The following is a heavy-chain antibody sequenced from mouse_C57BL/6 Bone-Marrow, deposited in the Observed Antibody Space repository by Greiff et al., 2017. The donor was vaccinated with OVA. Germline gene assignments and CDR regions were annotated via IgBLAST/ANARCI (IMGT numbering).Heavy chain of an antibody. V-gene: IGHV1-9*01. Sequence: VQLVESGAELMKPGASVKLSCKATGYTFTGYWIEWVKQRPGHGLEWIGEILPGSGSTNYNEKFKGKATFPADTSSNTAYMQLSSLTTEDSAIYYCALYYGNYSAWFAYWGQGTLVTVSA. J-gene: IGHJ3*01. D-gene: IGHD2-1*01. CDR2: ILPGSGST. CDR3: ALYYGNYSAWFAY. CDR1: GYTFTGYW.